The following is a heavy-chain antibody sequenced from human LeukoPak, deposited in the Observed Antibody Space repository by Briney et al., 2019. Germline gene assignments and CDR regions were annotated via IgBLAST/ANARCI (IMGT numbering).Heavy chain of an antibody. CDR2: INHSGST. D-gene: IGHD6-13*01. V-gene: IGHV4-34*01. Sequence: SETLSLTCAVYGGSFSGYYWSWIRQPPGKGLEWIGEINHSGSTNYNPSLKSRVTISVDTSKNQFSLKLSSVTAADTCVYHCARSEGIAARCRYWGQGTVVTVST. CDR1: GGSFSGYY. CDR3: ARSEGIAARCRY. J-gene: IGHJ4*02.